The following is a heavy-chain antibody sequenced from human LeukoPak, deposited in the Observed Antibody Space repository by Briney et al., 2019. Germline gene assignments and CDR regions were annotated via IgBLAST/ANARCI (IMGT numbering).Heavy chain of an antibody. CDR3: ARESLSGGIDY. CDR2: IKEDGSGK. D-gene: IGHD3-16*01. J-gene: IGHJ4*02. Sequence: GGSLRLSCAASGFTFSSFWITWLRQAPGKGLEWVATIKEDGSGKYYADSVKGRFTISRDNAKKSLYLQMNSLRAEDTAVYYCARESLSGGIDYWGQGTLVTVSS. V-gene: IGHV3-7*04. CDR1: GFTFSSFW.